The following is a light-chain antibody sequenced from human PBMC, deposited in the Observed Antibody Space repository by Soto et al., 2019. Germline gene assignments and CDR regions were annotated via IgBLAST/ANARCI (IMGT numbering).Light chain of an antibody. Sequence: QSALTQPASVSGSPGQSITISCTGTSSDVGGYNHVSWYQQHPGKAPKLIIYEVSNRPSGVSNRFSGSKSGNTASLTISGLQAEDEADYYCSSYTSSITYVFGTGTKLTVL. CDR2: EVS. CDR3: SSYTSSITYV. V-gene: IGLV2-14*01. J-gene: IGLJ1*01. CDR1: SSDVGGYNH.